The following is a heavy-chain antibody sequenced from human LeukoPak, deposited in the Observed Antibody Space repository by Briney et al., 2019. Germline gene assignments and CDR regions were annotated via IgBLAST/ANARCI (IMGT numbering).Heavy chain of an antibody. J-gene: IGHJ4*02. CDR3: ASEGYSGYEDY. CDR1: GYTFTSYG. D-gene: IGHD5-12*01. CDR2: INPSGGST. Sequence: ASVEVSCKASGYTFTSYGISWVRQAPGQGLEWMGIINPSGGSTSYAQKFQGRVTMTRDTSTSTVYMELSSLRSEDTAVYYCASEGYSGYEDYWGQGTLVTVSS. V-gene: IGHV1-46*01.